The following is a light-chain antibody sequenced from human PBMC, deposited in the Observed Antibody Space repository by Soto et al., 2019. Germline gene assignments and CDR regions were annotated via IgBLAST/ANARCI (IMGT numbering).Light chain of an antibody. CDR3: QSYDSSLRGVV. Sequence: QAVVMQPPSVSGAPGQRVTISCTGSSSNIGGGYDVHWYQHLPGAVPKLLIYGDTNRPSGVPDRFSASKSGTSASLAITGLQAEDEADYYCQSYDSSLRGVVFGGGTKLTVL. CDR2: GDT. V-gene: IGLV1-40*01. J-gene: IGLJ3*02. CDR1: SSNIGGGYD.